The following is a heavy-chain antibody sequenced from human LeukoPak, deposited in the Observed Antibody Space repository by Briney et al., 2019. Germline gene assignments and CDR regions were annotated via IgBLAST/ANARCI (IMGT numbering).Heavy chain of an antibody. D-gene: IGHD4-17*01. CDR3: ARLFDYGDYRAEPY. V-gene: IGHV3-21*01. Sequence: PGGSLRLSCAASGFTFSNYAMSWVRQAPGKGLEWVSSISTGSNYIYYADSVKGRFTISRDNAKNSLYLQMNSLLAEDTAVYYCARLFDYGDYRAEPYWGQGTLVTVSS. J-gene: IGHJ4*02. CDR1: GFTFSNYA. CDR2: ISTGSNYI.